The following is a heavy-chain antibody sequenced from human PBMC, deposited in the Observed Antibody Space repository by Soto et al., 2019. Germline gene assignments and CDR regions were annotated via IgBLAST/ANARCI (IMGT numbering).Heavy chain of an antibody. D-gene: IGHD5-12*01. J-gene: IGHJ1*01. Sequence: PSETLSLTCTVSGGSISSYYWSWIRQPPGKGLEWIGYIYYSGSTNYNPSLKSRVTISVDTSKNQFSLKLSSVTAADTAVYYCARSRDGYNDDCQHWGQGTLVTVSS. CDR2: IYYSGST. V-gene: IGHV4-59*01. CDR3: ARSRDGYNDDCQH. CDR1: GGSISSYY.